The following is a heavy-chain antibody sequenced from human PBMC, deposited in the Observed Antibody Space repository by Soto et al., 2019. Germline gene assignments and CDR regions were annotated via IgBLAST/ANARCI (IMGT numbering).Heavy chain of an antibody. D-gene: IGHD3-10*01. CDR1: GFTFSSYA. J-gene: IGHJ4*02. Sequence: GGSLRLSCAATGFTFSSYAMSWVRQAPGKGLEWVSAISGSGGSTYYADSVKGRFTISRGNSKNTLYLQMNSLRAEDTAVYYCANPNRLLSYWGQGTLVTVSS. CDR2: ISGSGGST. V-gene: IGHV3-23*01. CDR3: ANPNRLLSY.